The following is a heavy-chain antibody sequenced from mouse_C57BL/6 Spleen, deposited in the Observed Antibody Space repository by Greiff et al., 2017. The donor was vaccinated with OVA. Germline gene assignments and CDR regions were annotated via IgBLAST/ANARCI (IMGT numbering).Heavy chain of an antibody. D-gene: IGHD1-1*01. CDR3: ASGYYYGSSPSYWYFDV. V-gene: IGHV1-39*01. CDR2: INPNYGTT. J-gene: IGHJ1*03. Sequence: LVESGPELVKPGASVKISCKASGYSFTDYNMNWVKQSNGKSLEWIGVINPNYGTTSYNQKFKGKATLTVDQSSSTAYMQLNSLTSEDSAVYYCASGYYYGSSPSYWYFDVWGTGTTVTVSS. CDR1: GYSFTDYN.